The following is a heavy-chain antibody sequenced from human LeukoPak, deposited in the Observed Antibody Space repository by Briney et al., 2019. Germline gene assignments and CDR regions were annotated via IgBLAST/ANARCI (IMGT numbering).Heavy chain of an antibody. CDR3: AREAYYDSSGTFDY. D-gene: IGHD3-22*01. J-gene: IGHJ4*02. CDR2: IYSGGST. CDR1: GFTVSSNY. V-gene: IGHV3-66*01. Sequence: GSLRLSCVASGFTVSSNYMSWVRQAPGKGLEWVSVIYSGGSTYYADSVKGRFTISRDNSKNTLYLQMNSLRAEDTAVYYCAREAYYDSSGTFDYWGQGTLVTVSS.